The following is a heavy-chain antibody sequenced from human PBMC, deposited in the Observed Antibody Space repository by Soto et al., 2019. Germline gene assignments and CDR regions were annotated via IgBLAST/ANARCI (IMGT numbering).Heavy chain of an antibody. D-gene: IGHD3-10*01. CDR3: VGSSGSYYYYYCMAV. CDR1: GFSLSNARMG. J-gene: IGHJ6*02. CDR2: IFSNDEK. V-gene: IGHV2-26*01. Sequence: QVTLKESGPVLVKPTETLTLTCTVSGFSLSNARMGVSWIRQPPGKALEWLAHIFSNDEKSYSTSLKSRLTNSKDTSKSQGVLTMTDMDPVDTATHYYVGSSGSYYYYYCMAVWGQGTTVTVSS.